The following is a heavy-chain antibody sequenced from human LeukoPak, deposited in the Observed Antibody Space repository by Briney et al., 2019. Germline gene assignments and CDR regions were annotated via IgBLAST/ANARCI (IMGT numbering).Heavy chain of an antibody. CDR1: GFTFSRNW. J-gene: IGHJ4*02. D-gene: IGHD1-26*01. CDR2: ISTDGSST. CDR3: ARGVGDKYYFDY. V-gene: IGHV3-74*01. Sequence: GRSLRLSCAASGFTFSRNWMHWVRQAPGKGLVWLSRISTDGSSTSYADSVQGRFTISRDNAKNTVYLQMDSLRAEDTAVYYCARGVGDKYYFDYWGQGTLVTVSS.